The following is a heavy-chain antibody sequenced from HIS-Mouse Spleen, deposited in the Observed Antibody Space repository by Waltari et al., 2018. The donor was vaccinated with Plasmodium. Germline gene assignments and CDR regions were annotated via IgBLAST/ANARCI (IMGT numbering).Heavy chain of an antibody. V-gene: IGHV3-7*01. CDR2: IKQDGSEK. D-gene: IGHD6-13*01. CDR3: ASSWYWYFDL. Sequence: EVQLVESGGGLVQPGGSLRLPCAASGFPFSSYWMSWVRQAPGTGLEWVANIKQDGSEKYYVDSVKGRFTISRDNAKNSLYLQMNSLRAEDTAVYYCASSWYWYFDLWGRGTLVTVSS. J-gene: IGHJ2*01. CDR1: GFPFSSYW.